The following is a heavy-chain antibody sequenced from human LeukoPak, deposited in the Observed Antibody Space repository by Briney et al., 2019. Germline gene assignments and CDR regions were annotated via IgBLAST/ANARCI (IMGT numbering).Heavy chain of an antibody. CDR2: IRPMNSDV. Sequence: GESLKISRKGSGYNFNTYWVAWVRQLPGKGLEWMGIIRPMNSDVRYSPSFQGQVTISADRSINTAYLQWNSLTASDTAMYYCASRPFETTVVPWDFYWGQGTQVTVSS. V-gene: IGHV5-51*01. CDR3: ASRPFETTVVPWDFY. CDR1: GYNFNTYW. J-gene: IGHJ4*02. D-gene: IGHD4-23*01.